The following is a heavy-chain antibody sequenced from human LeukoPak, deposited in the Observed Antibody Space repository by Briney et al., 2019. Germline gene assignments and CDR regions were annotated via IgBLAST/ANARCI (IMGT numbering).Heavy chain of an antibody. D-gene: IGHD5-12*01. Sequence: PSETLSLTCTVSGGSISSGSYYWSWIRQPAGKGLEWIGRVYTSGSTNYNPSLKSRVTISVDTSKNQFSLKLSSVTAADTAVYYCARDNLGYSGYHIDYWGQGTLVTVSS. J-gene: IGHJ4*02. CDR1: GGSISSGSYY. CDR2: VYTSGST. V-gene: IGHV4-61*02. CDR3: ARDNLGYSGYHIDY.